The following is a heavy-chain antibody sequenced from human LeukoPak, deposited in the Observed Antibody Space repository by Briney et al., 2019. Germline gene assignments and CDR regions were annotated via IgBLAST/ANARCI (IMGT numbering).Heavy chain of an antibody. CDR1: GSTFSSCA. CDR3: ATPLYDYVWGSYRY. D-gene: IGHD3-16*02. Sequence: PGGSLRLSCAASGSTFSSCAMSWVRQAPGKGLEWVSAISGSGGSTYYANSVKGRFTISRDNSKNTLYLQMNSLRAEDTAVYYCATPLYDYVWGSYRYWGQGTLVTVSS. V-gene: IGHV3-23*01. J-gene: IGHJ4*02. CDR2: ISGSGGST.